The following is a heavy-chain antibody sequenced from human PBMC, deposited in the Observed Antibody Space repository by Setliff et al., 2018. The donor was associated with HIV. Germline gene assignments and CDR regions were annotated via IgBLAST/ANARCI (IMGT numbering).Heavy chain of an antibody. V-gene: IGHV4-30-4*08. D-gene: IGHD3-10*01. Sequence: SETLSLTCTVFGGSVRSDDYYWSWIRQPPGKGLEWIGYIYYTGSTHYNPSLKGRLSMSTSENQFSLKLTSVTAADTAVYYCASTRIRLIRGAVISNLRTPYFDYWGPGTLVTVSS. CDR3: ASTRIRLIRGAVISNLRTPYFDY. CDR1: GGSVRSDDYY. CDR2: IYYTGST. J-gene: IGHJ4*02.